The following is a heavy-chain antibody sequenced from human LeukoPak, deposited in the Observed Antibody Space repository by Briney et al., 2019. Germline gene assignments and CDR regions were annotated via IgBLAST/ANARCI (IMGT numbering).Heavy chain of an antibody. Sequence: GGSLRLSCAASGFTFSSYWMTWVRQAPGKGLEWVANIKQDGSEKYYVDSVKGRFTISRDNAKNSVYLQMNSLRAEDTAVYYCARDTRWGGEDFGFWGQGTLVAVSS. V-gene: IGHV3-7*04. CDR1: GFTFSSYW. CDR2: IKQDGSEK. CDR3: ARDTRWGGEDFGF. D-gene: IGHD2-2*01. J-gene: IGHJ4*02.